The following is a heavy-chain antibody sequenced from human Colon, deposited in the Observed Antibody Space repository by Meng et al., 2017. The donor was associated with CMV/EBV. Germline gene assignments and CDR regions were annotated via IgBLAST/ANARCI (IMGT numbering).Heavy chain of an antibody. J-gene: IGHJ3*02. CDR2: VSWDGGSI. CDR1: GFTFEYHT. CDR3: GVSVSGWSVMDSFDM. D-gene: IGHD6-19*01. Sequence: GESPKISCAGSGFTFEYHTMHWVRQGPGKGLEWASLVSWDGGSIHYGESFKGRFTISRDNVRKSLFLQMNNLRPEDTAVYYCGVSVSGWSVMDSFDMWGQGTVVTVSS. V-gene: IGHV3-43*01.